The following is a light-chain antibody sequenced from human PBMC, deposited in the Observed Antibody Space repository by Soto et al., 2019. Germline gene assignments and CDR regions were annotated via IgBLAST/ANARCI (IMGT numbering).Light chain of an antibody. V-gene: IGKV3-20*01. J-gene: IGKJ2*01. CDR1: QSVSSSY. CDR2: GAS. Sequence: EIVLTQSPGTLSLSPGERATLSCRASQSVSSSYLAWYQQKPGQAPRLLIYGASSRATGIPDRFSGSGSWTDFTHTISRLEPADFAVYYCQEYGSSPYTFGQGTKLEIK. CDR3: QEYGSSPYT.